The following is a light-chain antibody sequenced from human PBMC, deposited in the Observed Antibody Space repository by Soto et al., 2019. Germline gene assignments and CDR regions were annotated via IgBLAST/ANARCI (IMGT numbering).Light chain of an antibody. V-gene: IGLV2-23*02. J-gene: IGLJ2*01. CDR1: SSDVGSYNL. Sequence: QSALTQPASVSGSPGQSITISCTGTSSDVGSYNLVSWYQQHPGKSPKLMSYEVSKRPSGVSNRFSGSKSCNTASLTISGLQAEDGADYYCCSYAGSVVFGGGTKVTVL. CDR3: CSYAGSVV. CDR2: EVS.